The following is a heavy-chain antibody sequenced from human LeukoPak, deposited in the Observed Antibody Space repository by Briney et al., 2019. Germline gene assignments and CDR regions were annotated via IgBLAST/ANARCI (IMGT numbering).Heavy chain of an antibody. CDR1: GFTFSSYA. Sequence: GGSLRLSCAASGFTFSSYAMTWVRQAPGKGLEWVSTISGSGGSTYNADSVKGRFTISRDNSKNTLYLQMNSLRAEDTAVYYCAKVRGSPVVVTAFDYWGQGTLVTVSS. V-gene: IGHV3-23*01. CDR2: ISGSGGST. D-gene: IGHD2-21*02. J-gene: IGHJ4*02. CDR3: AKVRGSPVVVTAFDY.